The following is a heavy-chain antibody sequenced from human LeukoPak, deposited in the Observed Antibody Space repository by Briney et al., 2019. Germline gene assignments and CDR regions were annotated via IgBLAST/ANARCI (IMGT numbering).Heavy chain of an antibody. CDR2: IIPIFGTA. CDR1: GGTFSSYA. D-gene: IGHD5-18*01. Sequence: SVKVSCKASGGTFSSYAISWVRQAPGQGLEWMGGIIPIFGTANYARKFQGRVTITADKSTSTAYMELSSLRCEDTAVYYCASGFGTDTAPDYWGQGTLVTVSS. V-gene: IGHV1-69*06. CDR3: ASGFGTDTAPDY. J-gene: IGHJ4*02.